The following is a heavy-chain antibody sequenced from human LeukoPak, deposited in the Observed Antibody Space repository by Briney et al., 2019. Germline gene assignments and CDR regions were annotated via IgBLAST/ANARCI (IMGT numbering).Heavy chain of an antibody. CDR1: GGSFSGYY. Sequence: SETLSLTCAVYGGSFSGYYWSWIRQPPGKGLEWIGEINHSGSTNYNPSLKSRVTISVDTSKNQFSLKLSSVTAADTAVYYCARGRGSSSWYRRYFDYWGQGTLVTVSS. D-gene: IGHD6-13*01. CDR3: ARGRGSSSWYRRYFDY. J-gene: IGHJ4*02. V-gene: IGHV4-34*01. CDR2: INHSGST.